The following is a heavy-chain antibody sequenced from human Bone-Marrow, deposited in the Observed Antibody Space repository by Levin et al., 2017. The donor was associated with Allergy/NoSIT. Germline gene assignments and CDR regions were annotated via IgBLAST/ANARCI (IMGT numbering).Heavy chain of an antibody. V-gene: IGHV1-2*06. Sequence: ASVKVSCKASGYTFTGYYMHWVRQAPGQGLEWMGRINPNSGGTNYAQKFQGRVTMTRDTSISTAYMELSRLRSDDTAVYYCARVASITYYDFWSGYYQGDYFDYWGQGTLVTVSS. D-gene: IGHD3-3*01. CDR2: INPNSGGT. CDR1: GYTFTGYY. J-gene: IGHJ4*02. CDR3: ARVASITYYDFWSGYYQGDYFDY.